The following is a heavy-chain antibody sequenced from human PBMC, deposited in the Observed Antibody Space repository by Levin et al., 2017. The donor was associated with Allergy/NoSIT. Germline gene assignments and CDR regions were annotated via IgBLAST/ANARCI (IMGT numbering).Heavy chain of an antibody. Sequence: PGGSLRLSCAASGFPFSSYNMNWVRQAPGKGLEWVSSISSSSSYIYYADSMKGRFTISRDNAKNSLYLQMNSLRAEDTAVYYCARGVEMATVRNFFDHWGQGTLVTVSS. J-gene: IGHJ4*02. D-gene: IGHD5-24*01. CDR2: ISSSSSYI. CDR3: ARGVEMATVRNFFDH. CDR1: GFPFSSYN. V-gene: IGHV3-21*01.